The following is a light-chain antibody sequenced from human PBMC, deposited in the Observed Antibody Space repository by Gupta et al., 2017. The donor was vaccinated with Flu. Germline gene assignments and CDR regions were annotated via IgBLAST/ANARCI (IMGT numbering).Light chain of an antibody. CDR3: KQPLQTPWT. V-gene: IGKV2-28*01. CDR2: LGS. CDR1: QGRLHSNGYNY. Sequence: DIVMTQSPLSLPVSPGAQASIYCRSSQGRLHSNGYNYLDWYLQKPGHAPQLLIYLGSNRANGVPDRFSGSGSGTDFTLKISRGEAEDVGFYYCKQPLQTPWTFGQGTQVEIK. J-gene: IGKJ1*01.